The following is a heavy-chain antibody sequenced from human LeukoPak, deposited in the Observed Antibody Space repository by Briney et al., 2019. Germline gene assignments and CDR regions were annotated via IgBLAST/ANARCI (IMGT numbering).Heavy chain of an antibody. Sequence: SETLSLTCTVAGGSIGTYYWSWVRQSPGTGLEWIGYIYVTGTRYNPYLQSRVTISVDRSRNQFFLKMTSVTAADTAVYYCARHIGGGIEDMDVWGRGTKVTVSS. CDR1: GGSIGTYY. D-gene: IGHD3-16*02. J-gene: IGHJ6*03. V-gene: IGHV4-59*08. CDR3: ARHIGGGIEDMDV. CDR2: IYVTGT.